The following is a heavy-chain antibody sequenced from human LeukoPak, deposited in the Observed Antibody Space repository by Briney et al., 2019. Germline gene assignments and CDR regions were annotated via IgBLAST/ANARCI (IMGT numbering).Heavy chain of an antibody. CDR2: IKQDGSEK. J-gene: IGHJ4*02. D-gene: IGHD2-15*01. CDR1: GFTFSRYW. CDR3: ARDTVVVVSATSLFDY. V-gene: IGHV3-7*03. Sequence: GGSLRLSCAASGFTFSRYWMSWVRQAPGRGQEWVANIKQDGSEKYYVDSVKGRFTISRDNAKNSLYLQMNSLRAEDTAVFYCARDTVVVVSATSLFDYWGQGTLVTVSS.